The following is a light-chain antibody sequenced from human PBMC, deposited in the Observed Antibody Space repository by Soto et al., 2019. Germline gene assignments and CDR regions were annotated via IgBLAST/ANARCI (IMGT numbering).Light chain of an antibody. J-gene: IGKJ1*01. Sequence: DILMTQSPATLSVSPGERATLTCRASQRVSSNLAWYQQKPGQAPRLLIYGASTRATGIPARFSGSGSGTEFPITISSLQSEDFAVYYCQQYNNFWTVGQGTKVEIK. CDR1: QRVSSN. CDR3: QQYNNFWT. V-gene: IGKV3-15*01. CDR2: GAS.